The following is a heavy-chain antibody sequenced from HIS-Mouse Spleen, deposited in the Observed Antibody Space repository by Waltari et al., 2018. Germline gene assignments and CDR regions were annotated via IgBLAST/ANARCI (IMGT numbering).Heavy chain of an antibody. J-gene: IGHJ4*02. CDR3: AKGGLMVYAIGDY. D-gene: IGHD2-8*01. V-gene: IGHV3-33*06. CDR2: RWYDGSNK. CDR1: GFTFSSYG. Sequence: QVQLVESGGGVVQPGRSPRLSCAASGFTFSSYGMHWVRQAPGKGVEGVAVRWYDGSNKSYADSVKGRFTISRDNSKNTLYLQMNSLRAEDTAVYYCAKGGLMVYAIGDYWGQGTLVTVSS.